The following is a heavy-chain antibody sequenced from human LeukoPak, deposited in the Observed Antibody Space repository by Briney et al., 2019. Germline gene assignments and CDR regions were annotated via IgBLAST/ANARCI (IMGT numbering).Heavy chain of an antibody. D-gene: IGHD6-19*01. CDR3: AREGYSSGWPYYFDY. J-gene: IGHJ4*02. V-gene: IGHV4-30-2*01. CDR2: IYHSGST. Sequence: PSETLSLTCTVSGGSISSGGYYWSWIRQPPGKGLEWIGYIYHSGSTYYNPSLKSRVTISVDKSKNQFSLKLSSVTAADTAVYYCAREGYSSGWPYYFDYWGQGTLVTVSS. CDR1: GGSISSGGYY.